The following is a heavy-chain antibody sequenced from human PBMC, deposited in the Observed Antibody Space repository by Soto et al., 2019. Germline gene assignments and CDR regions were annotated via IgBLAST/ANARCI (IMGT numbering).Heavy chain of an antibody. V-gene: IGHV1-2*04. CDR2: INPNSGGT. CDR1: GYTFTGYY. D-gene: IGHD6-19*01. J-gene: IGHJ4*02. Sequence: ASVKVSCKASGYTFTGYYMHWVRQAPGQGLEWMGWINPNSGGTNYAQKFQGWVTMTRDTSISTAYMELSRLRSDDTAVYYCATTGIAVAGTSQFGYWGQGTLVTVSS. CDR3: ATTGIAVAGTSQFGY.